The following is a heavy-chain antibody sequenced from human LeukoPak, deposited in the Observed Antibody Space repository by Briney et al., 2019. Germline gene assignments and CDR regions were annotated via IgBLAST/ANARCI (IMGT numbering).Heavy chain of an antibody. Sequence: PSETLSLTCSGSNYSISNSLYWGWLRQPPGKGLEWIGSIYRSGSTLYNPSLKSRVTISLDTSQNQFSLKLSSVTAADTAVYFRARGTDGYYMDVWGKGTTVTVSS. J-gene: IGHJ6*03. CDR1: NYSISNSLY. CDR3: ARGTDGYYMDV. CDR2: IYRSGST. D-gene: IGHD1-14*01. V-gene: IGHV4-38-2*02.